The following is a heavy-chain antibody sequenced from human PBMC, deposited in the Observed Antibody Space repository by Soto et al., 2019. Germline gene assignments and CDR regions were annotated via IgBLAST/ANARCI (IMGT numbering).Heavy chain of an antibody. CDR1: GFTFGTYN. J-gene: IGHJ6*02. V-gene: IGHV3-48*01. CDR3: ARDQQPVGGRGGMDV. Sequence: GGSLRLSCAASGFTFGTYNFNWVRQAPGKGLEWLSYISSGGGNTYYADSVKGRFTISRDNAKNSLYLHLNSVRGEDTALYYCARDQQPVGGRGGMDVWGRGTTVTVS. CDR2: ISSGGGNT. D-gene: IGHD6-13*01.